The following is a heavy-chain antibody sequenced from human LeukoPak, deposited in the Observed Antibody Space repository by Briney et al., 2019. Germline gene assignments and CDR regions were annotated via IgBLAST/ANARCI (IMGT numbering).Heavy chain of an antibody. J-gene: IGHJ5*02. D-gene: IGHD3-3*01. CDR1: GFTFSSYA. CDR2: ISGSGGRT. V-gene: IGHV3-23*01. CDR3: AKDRRFLEWLLPIFDP. Sequence: PGGSLRLSCAASGFTFSSYAMSWVRQAPGKGLEWVSAISGSGGRTYYADSVKGRFTISRDNSKNTLYLQMNSLRAEDTAVYYCAKDRRFLEWLLPIFDPWGQGTLVTVSS.